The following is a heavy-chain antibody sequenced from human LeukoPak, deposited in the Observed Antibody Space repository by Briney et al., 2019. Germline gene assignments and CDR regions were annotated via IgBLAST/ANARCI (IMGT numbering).Heavy chain of an antibody. Sequence: PGRSLRLSCAASGFTFSSYGMHWVRQAPGKGLEWVAVIWYDGSNKDYADSVKGRFTISRDNSKNTLYLQMNTLRAEDTAVYYCARGHSGSYYDAFDIWGQGTMVTVSS. CDR2: IWYDGSNK. CDR1: GFTFSSYG. V-gene: IGHV3-33*01. D-gene: IGHD1-26*01. J-gene: IGHJ3*02. CDR3: ARGHSGSYYDAFDI.